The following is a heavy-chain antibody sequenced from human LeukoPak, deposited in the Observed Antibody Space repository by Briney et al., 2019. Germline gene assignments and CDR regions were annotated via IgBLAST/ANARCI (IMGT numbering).Heavy chain of an antibody. V-gene: IGHV2-5*02. J-gene: IGHJ6*03. CDR1: GFSLSTSGVG. Sequence: SGPTLVNPTQTLTLTCTFSGFSLSTSGVGVGWIRQPPGKALERLALIYWDDDKRYSPSLKSRLTITKDTSKNQVVLTMTNMDPVDTATYYCAHSTWVFHPHLRYYYYMDVWGKGTTVTVSS. D-gene: IGHD6-13*01. CDR3: AHSTWVFHPHLRYYYYMDV. CDR2: IYWDDDK.